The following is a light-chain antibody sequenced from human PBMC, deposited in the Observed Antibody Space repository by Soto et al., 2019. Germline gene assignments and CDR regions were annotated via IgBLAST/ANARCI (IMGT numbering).Light chain of an antibody. CDR2: WAS. Sequence: IVMTQSPDSLAVSLGERATINCKSSQSVLYTSXXXXXLAWYQHKPGQPPKLLISWASSREPGVPDRFSGSGSGXDFTXXISXXXXXDVAVYYCQHYYSSPFTFGPGTKVDIK. CDR3: QHYYSSPFT. CDR1: QSVLYTSXXXXX. V-gene: IGKV4-1*01. J-gene: IGKJ3*01.